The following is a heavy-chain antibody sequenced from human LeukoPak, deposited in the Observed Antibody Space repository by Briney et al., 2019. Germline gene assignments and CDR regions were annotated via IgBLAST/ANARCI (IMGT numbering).Heavy chain of an antibody. J-gene: IGHJ4*02. CDR3: ARGSRGVMVDY. CDR2: IYTDGSK. V-gene: IGHV3-53*01. Sequence: GESLRLSCAASGFIVSSDYMNWVRQAPGKGLEWVSAIYTDGSKYYADSVKGRFTISRDNSKNKLYLQMDSLRAEDTAVYYCARGSRGVMVDYWGQGTLVTVS. D-gene: IGHD3-16*01. CDR1: GFIVSSDY.